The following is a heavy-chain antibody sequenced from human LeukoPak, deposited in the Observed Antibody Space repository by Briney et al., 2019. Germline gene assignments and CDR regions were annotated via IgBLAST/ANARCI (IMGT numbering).Heavy chain of an antibody. J-gene: IGHJ4*02. CDR1: GFTFDDCT. Sequence: GGSLRLSCAASGFTFDDCTMHWVRQAPGKGLEWVSLISWDGGSTYYADSVKGRFTISRDNSKNCLYLQMNSLRTEDTALYYCAKDMGSGGSGSFDYWGQGTLVTVSS. CDR3: AKDMGSGGSGSFDY. V-gene: IGHV3-43*01. CDR2: ISWDGGST. D-gene: IGHD3-10*01.